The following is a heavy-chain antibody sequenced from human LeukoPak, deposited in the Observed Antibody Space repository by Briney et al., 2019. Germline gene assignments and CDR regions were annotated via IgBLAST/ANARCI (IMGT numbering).Heavy chain of an antibody. D-gene: IGHD3-10*01. Sequence: SETLSLTCTVSGGSISSYYWSWIRQPPGKGLEWIGYIYYSGSTYYNPSLKSRVTISVDTSKDQFSLKLSSVTAADTAVYYCARYGSGSPFDYWGQGTLVTVSS. CDR3: ARYGSGSPFDY. J-gene: IGHJ4*02. CDR1: GGSISSYY. CDR2: IYYSGST. V-gene: IGHV4-59*12.